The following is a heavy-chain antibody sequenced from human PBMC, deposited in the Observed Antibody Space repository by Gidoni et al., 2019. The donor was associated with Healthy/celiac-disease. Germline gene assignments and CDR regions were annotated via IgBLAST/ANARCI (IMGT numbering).Heavy chain of an antibody. CDR2: IRGSGGST. CDR1: GFTFRSYA. CDR3: AKDLDGVVPAAIFDY. J-gene: IGHJ4*02. D-gene: IGHD2-2*01. Sequence: EVQLLESGGGLVQPGGSLRLSCAASGFTFRSYAMSWVRQAPGKGLEWVSAIRGSGGSTYYADSVKGRFTISRDNSKNTLYLQMNSLRAEDTAVYYCAKDLDGVVPAAIFDYWGQGTLVTVSS. V-gene: IGHV3-23*01.